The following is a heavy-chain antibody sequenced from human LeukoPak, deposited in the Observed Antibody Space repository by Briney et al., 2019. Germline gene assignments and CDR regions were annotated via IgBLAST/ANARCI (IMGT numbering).Heavy chain of an antibody. Sequence: QSGGSLRLSCAASGLTFSSYAMHWVRQAPGKGLEWVAFRSYDGSNKYYADSVKGRFTISRDNSKNTLYLQMNSLRAEDTAVYYCARGLAAAWYPYYYCYGMDVWGQGTTVTVYS. V-gene: IGHV3-30-3*01. CDR1: GLTFSSYA. CDR2: RSYDGSNK. D-gene: IGHD6-13*01. J-gene: IGHJ6*02. CDR3: ARGLAAAWYPYYYCYGMDV.